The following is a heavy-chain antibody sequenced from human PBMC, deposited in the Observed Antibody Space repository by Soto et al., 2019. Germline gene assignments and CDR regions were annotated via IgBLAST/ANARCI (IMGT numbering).Heavy chain of an antibody. CDR2: IIPIFGTA. D-gene: IGHD6-19*01. Sequence: QVQLVQSGAEVKKPGSSVKVSCKASGGTFSSYAISWVRQAPGQGLEWMGGIIPIFGTANYAQKFQGRVTITADESTSXASXELSSLRSEDTAVYYCASSYYSSGWFYPDGYGMDVWGQGTTVTVSS. V-gene: IGHV1-69*12. CDR3: ASSYYSSGWFYPDGYGMDV. J-gene: IGHJ6*02. CDR1: GGTFSSYA.